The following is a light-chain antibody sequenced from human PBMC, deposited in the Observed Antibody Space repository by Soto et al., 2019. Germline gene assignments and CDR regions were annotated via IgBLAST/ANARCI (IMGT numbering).Light chain of an antibody. V-gene: IGLV2-14*01. J-gene: IGLJ1*01. Sequence: HSALTQPSSVSVSPGQPITISCTGTSSDVGGYNYVSWYQQHPGKAPKLMIYEVNYRPSGVSNRFSGSKSGNTASLTISGLQAEDEADYYCSSYTSSRTGVFGTGTKVTVL. CDR2: EVN. CDR1: SSDVGGYNY. CDR3: SSYTSSRTGV.